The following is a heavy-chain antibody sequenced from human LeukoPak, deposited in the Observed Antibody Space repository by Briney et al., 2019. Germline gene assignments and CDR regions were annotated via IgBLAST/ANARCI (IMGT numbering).Heavy chain of an antibody. Sequence: GGSLRLSCAATGFTLSGHSMNWVRQAPGKGLDWVSPISPTSAYIYYQDSVKGRFTISRDNAKNTLYLQMNSLRVEDTAVYYCARGLTGDRWGQGSLDTVSS. CDR2: ISPTSAYI. D-gene: IGHD7-27*01. V-gene: IGHV3-21*01. J-gene: IGHJ4*02. CDR3: ARGLTGDR. CDR1: GFTLSGHS.